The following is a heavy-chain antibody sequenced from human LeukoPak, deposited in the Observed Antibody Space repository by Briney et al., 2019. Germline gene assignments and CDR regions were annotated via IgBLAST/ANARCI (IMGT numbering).Heavy chain of an antibody. D-gene: IGHD6-13*01. CDR3: AKSSPFGTTWYGAIDV. V-gene: IGHV3-23*01. Sequence: PGGSLRLSCAASGVTLSAYAMSWVRQAPGKGLEWVSAFSGRGATAYYADSVRGRFTISRDNSKNTLFLQMDSLGADDTAVYYCAKSSPFGTTWYGAIDVWGHGTTVTVSS. CDR2: FSGRGATA. J-gene: IGHJ6*02. CDR1: GVTLSAYA.